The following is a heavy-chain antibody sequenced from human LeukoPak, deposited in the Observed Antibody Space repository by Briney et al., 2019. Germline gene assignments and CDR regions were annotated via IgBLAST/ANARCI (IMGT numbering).Heavy chain of an antibody. D-gene: IGHD1-7*01. J-gene: IGHJ4*02. CDR1: GYSFTSYV. V-gene: IGHV1-3*01. Sequence: GASVKVSCKASGYSFTSYVMHWVRQAPGQRLEWMGWINAGNGNIKYSEKFQGRVTITRDTIASTAYMGLSRLKSEDTAVYYCAIPPHWNYVYFDYWGQGTLVTVSS. CDR2: INAGNGNI. CDR3: AIPPHWNYVYFDY.